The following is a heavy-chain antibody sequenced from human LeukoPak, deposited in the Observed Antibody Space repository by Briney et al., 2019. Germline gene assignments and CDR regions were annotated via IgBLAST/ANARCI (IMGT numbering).Heavy chain of an antibody. V-gene: IGHV3-48*03. CDR3: AKTYYYGSGSYYKFLDY. J-gene: IGHJ4*02. CDR1: GFTFSSYE. D-gene: IGHD3-10*01. CDR2: ISSSGSSI. Sequence: GGSLRLSCAASGFTFSSYEMNWVRQAPGKGLEWVSYISSSGSSIYYADSVKGRFTISRDNAKNSLYLQMNSLRAEDTAVYYCAKTYYYGSGSYYKFLDYWGQGTLVIVSS.